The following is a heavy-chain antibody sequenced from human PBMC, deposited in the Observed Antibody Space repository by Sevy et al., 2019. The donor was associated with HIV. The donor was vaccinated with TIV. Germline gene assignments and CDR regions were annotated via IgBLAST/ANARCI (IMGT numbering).Heavy chain of an antibody. CDR2: IYYSGST. CDR3: ARARVTYYDFWSGYYTYYYYGMDV. CDR1: GGSISSYY. V-gene: IGHV4-59*01. Sequence: SETLSLTCTVSGGSISSYYWSWIRQPPGKGLEWIGYIYYSGSTNYNPSLKSGVTISVDTSKNQFSLRLSSVTGADTAVYYCARARVTYYDFWSGYYTYYYYGMDVWGQGTTVTVSS. J-gene: IGHJ6*02. D-gene: IGHD3-3*01.